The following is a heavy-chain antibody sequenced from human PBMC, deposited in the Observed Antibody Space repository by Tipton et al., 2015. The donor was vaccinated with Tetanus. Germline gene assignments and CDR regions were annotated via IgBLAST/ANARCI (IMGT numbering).Heavy chain of an antibody. CDR3: ARDQARGARGWNYFDY. D-gene: IGHD1-26*01. CDR2: IYNSGSP. CDR1: GGSISSGGYY. Sequence: TLSLTCTVSGGSISSGGYYWSWVRQHPGEGLEWIGDIYNSGSPYYNPSLKSRVTILGDTTKNQFSLKLKSVTAADTAVYYCARDQARGARGWNYFDYWGQGSLVTVSS. J-gene: IGHJ4*02. V-gene: IGHV4-31*03.